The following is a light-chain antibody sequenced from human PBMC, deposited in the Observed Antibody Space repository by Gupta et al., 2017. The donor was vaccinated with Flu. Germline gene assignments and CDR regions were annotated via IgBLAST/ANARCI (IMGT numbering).Light chain of an antibody. CDR2: EAS. CDR3: QHYSLVPRT. J-gene: IGKJ2*01. CDR1: QDISHY. V-gene: IGKV1-33*01. Sequence: DIQLTQSPSSLSPSVGDRVTITFQASQDISHYLNWYQQKPGKGPKVLTYEASHVEAGVRSRVTGGGSGTDFALTIDSLQPEDIGTYFCQHYSLVPRTFGQGTKLEIK.